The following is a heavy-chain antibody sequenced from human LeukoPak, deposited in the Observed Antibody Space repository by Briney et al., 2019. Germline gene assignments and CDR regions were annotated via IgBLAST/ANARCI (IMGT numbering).Heavy chain of an antibody. CDR1: GFTFSSYG. CDR2: IWYDGSNK. Sequence: PGGSLRLSCAASGFTFSSYGMHWVRQAPGKGLEWVAVIWYDGSNKYYADSVKGRFTISRDTSRKILYLQMDSLRPEDTAVYYCAKPLGGSYLFDRWGQGTLVTVSS. D-gene: IGHD1-26*01. V-gene: IGHV3-33*06. CDR3: AKPLGGSYLFDR. J-gene: IGHJ5*02.